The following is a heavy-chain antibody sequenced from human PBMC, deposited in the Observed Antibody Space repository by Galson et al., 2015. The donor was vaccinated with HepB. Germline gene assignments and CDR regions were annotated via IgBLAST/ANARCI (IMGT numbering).Heavy chain of an antibody. CDR1: GFTFSSYG. J-gene: IGHJ4*02. Sequence: SLRLSCAASGFTFSSYGMHWVRQAPGKGLEWVAVISYDGSNKYYADSVKGRFTISRDNSKNTLYLQMNSLRAEDTAVYYCAKGEDILTGYFDYWGQGTLVTVSS. D-gene: IGHD3-9*01. CDR2: ISYDGSNK. CDR3: AKGEDILTGYFDY. V-gene: IGHV3-30*18.